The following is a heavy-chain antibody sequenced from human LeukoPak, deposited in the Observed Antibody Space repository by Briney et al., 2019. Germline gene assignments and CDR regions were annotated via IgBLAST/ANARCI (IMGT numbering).Heavy chain of an antibody. CDR3: ARVKSVPAARDSSLGIDY. Sequence: GGSLRLSCAASGFTFSSYWMHWVRQAPGKGLVWVSRINSDGSSTSYADSVKGRFTISRDNAKNTLYLQMNSLRAEDTAVYYCARVKSVPAARDSSLGIDYWGQGTLVTVSS. CDR1: GFTFSSYW. D-gene: IGHD2-2*01. J-gene: IGHJ4*02. CDR2: INSDGSST. V-gene: IGHV3-74*01.